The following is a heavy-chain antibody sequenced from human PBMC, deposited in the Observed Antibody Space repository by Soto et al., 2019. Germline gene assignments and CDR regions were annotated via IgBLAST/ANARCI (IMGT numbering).Heavy chain of an antibody. CDR2: IYYSGST. D-gene: IGHD3-3*01. CDR1: GGSISSSSYY. J-gene: IGHJ5*02. V-gene: IGHV4-39*01. CDR3: ARRETYYDFWSGYNTWFDP. Sequence: SETLSLTCTVSGGSISSSSYYWGWIRQPPGKGLEWIGSIYYSGSTYYNPSLKSRVTISVDTSKNQFSLKLSSVTAADTAVYYCARRETYYDFWSGYNTWFDPWGQGTLVTVSS.